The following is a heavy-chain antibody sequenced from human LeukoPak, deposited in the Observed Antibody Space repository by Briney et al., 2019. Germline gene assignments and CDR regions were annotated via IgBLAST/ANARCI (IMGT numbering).Heavy chain of an antibody. V-gene: IGHV1-2*02. Sequence: ASVKVSCKASGGTFSSYAISWVRQAPGQRLEWMGWINPNSGGTNYAQKFQGRVTMTRDTSISTAYMELSRLRSDDTAVYYCARGKKPYSNGPWGQGTLVTVSS. D-gene: IGHD4-11*01. CDR3: ARGKKPYSNGP. CDR1: GGTFSSYA. J-gene: IGHJ5*02. CDR2: INPNSGGT.